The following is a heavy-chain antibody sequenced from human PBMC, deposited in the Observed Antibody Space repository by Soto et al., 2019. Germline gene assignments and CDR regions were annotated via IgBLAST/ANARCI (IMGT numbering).Heavy chain of an antibody. V-gene: IGHV4-39*01. D-gene: IGHD3-3*01. J-gene: IGHJ6*02. CDR1: DSSNSSSRYY. CDR2: IYYSGST. CDR3: ARQTWVTIFVVVIEGLYYYGMDV. Sequence: PSETQRHTCTVSDSSNSSSRYYRRWIRQPPEKGKEWIGSIYYSGSTYYNPSLKSRVTISVDTSKNQFSLKLSSVTAADTAVYYCARQTWVTIFVVVIEGLYYYGMDVWGQGTTVTVSS.